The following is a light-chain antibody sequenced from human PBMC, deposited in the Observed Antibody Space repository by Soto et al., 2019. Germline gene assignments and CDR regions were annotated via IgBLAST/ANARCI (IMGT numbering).Light chain of an antibody. CDR1: SSDVGGYNY. V-gene: IGLV2-14*01. Sequence: QSALTQPASVSGSPGQSITISCTGTSSDVGGYNYVSWYQQHPGKAPKLLICDVTNRPSGVSNRFSGSKSGNTASLTISGLQADDEAEYYCSSYTSSNSVVFGGGTKLTVL. CDR2: DVT. J-gene: IGLJ2*01. CDR3: SSYTSSNSVV.